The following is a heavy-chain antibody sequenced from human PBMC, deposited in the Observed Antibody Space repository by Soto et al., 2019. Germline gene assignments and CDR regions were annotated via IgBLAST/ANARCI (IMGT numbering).Heavy chain of an antibody. CDR2: IYTSGTT. D-gene: IGHD6-13*01. Sequence: PSETLSLTCTVSGGSISNYYWTWIRQPAGKGLEWIGRIYTSGTTNYNPSLKSRVTMSVDTSKNQFSLKLSSVTAADTALYYCARQTTYSSSCYDYWGHGTLVTVS. CDR1: GGSISNYY. V-gene: IGHV4-4*07. J-gene: IGHJ4*01. CDR3: ARQTTYSSSCYDY.